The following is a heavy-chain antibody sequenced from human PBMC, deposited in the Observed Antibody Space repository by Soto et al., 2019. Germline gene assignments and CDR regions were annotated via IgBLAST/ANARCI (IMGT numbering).Heavy chain of an antibody. CDR2: INQDGSEK. CDR3: ARKAVAGTIFDY. J-gene: IGHJ4*02. V-gene: IGHV3-7*01. CDR1: GFTFSSYW. Sequence: EVQLVESGGGLVQPGGSLRLCCAASGFTFSSYWMTGVRQAPGKGLECVANINQDGSEKYYVDSVKGRFTISRDNAKSSLCLQMHSLRVEDTAVYYCARKAVAGTIFDYWGQGTVVTVSS. D-gene: IGHD6-19*01.